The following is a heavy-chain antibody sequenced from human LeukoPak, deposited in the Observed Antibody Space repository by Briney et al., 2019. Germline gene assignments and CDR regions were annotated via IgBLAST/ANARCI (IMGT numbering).Heavy chain of an antibody. J-gene: IGHJ5*02. CDR2: IYTSGST. V-gene: IGHV4-4*07. D-gene: IGHD6-13*01. CDR3: ARDVPRSARAAAGGYNWFDP. CDR1: GGSISSYY. Sequence: PSETLSLTCTVSGGSISSYYWSWIRQPAGKGLEWIGRIYTSGSTNYNPSLKSRVTMSVDTSKNQFSLKLSSVTAAGTAVYYCARDVPRSARAAAGGYNWFDPWGQGTLVTVSS.